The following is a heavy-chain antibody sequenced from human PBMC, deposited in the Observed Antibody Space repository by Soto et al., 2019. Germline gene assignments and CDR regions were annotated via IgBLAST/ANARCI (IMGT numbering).Heavy chain of an antibody. V-gene: IGHV1-8*01. CDR2: SNSNSGNS. CDR3: VLLRVFDH. Sequence: ASVKVSCKASGYTFTSYNINWVRQAPGQGLEWVAGSNSNSGNSDHAQKFQGRLTVTRDTSISTAYMELSSLRSDATAVYYCVLLRVFDHWVPGTLVTVSS. J-gene: IGHJ4*02. D-gene: IGHD3-10*01. CDR1: GYTFTSYN.